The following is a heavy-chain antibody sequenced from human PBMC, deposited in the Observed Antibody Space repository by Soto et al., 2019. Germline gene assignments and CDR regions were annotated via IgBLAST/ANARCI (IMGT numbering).Heavy chain of an antibody. CDR1: GFTFSSYA. CDR2: ISGSGGST. CDR3: AREVNWLLLPVDY. D-gene: IGHD3-22*01. J-gene: IGHJ4*02. Sequence: GGSLRLSCAASGFTFSSYAMSWVRQAPEKGLEWVSAISGSGGSTYYADSVKGRFTISRDNPKNTLYLQMNSLRAEVTAVYYSAREVNWLLLPVDYWGQGTLGTVSS. V-gene: IGHV3-23*01.